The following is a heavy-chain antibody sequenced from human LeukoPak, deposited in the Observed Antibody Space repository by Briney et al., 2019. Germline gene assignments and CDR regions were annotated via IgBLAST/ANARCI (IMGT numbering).Heavy chain of an antibody. D-gene: IGHD3-10*01. CDR3: AKGREWLFSYFDF. Sequence: GGSLRLSCAAFGFTFSNYAMSWVRQAPGKGLEWVAAINNDGRSTYYADSVKGRFTISRDNSKNTLYLQMNSLRADDSAVYFCAKGREWLFSYFDFSGQGTLVTVSS. CDR1: GFTFSNYA. V-gene: IGHV3-23*01. J-gene: IGHJ4*02. CDR2: INNDGRST.